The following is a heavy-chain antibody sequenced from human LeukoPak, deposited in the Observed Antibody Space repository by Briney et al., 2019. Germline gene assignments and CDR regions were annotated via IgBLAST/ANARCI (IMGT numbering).Heavy chain of an antibody. CDR3: ARVSHSYYYGSGSLTHNNWFDP. Sequence: PSETLSLTCTVSGGSISSSSYYWGWIRQPPWKGLEWIGSIYYSGSTYYNPSLKSRVTISVDTSKNQFSLKLSSVTAADTAVYYCARVSHSYYYGSGSLTHNNWFDPWGQGTLVTVSS. CDR2: IYYSGST. V-gene: IGHV4-39*07. CDR1: GGSISSSSYY. J-gene: IGHJ5*02. D-gene: IGHD3-10*01.